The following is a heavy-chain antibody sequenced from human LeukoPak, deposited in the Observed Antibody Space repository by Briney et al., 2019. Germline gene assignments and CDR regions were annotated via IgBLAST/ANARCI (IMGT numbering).Heavy chain of an antibody. CDR2: IYHSGST. D-gene: IGHD4-17*01. CDR1: GYSISSGYY. Sequence: SETLSLTCAVSGYSISSGYYWGWIRQPPGKGLEWIESIYHSGSTYYNPSLKSRVTISVDTSKNQFSLKLSSVTAADTAVYYCARSTVTSYDDAFDIWGQGTMVTVSS. V-gene: IGHV4-38-2*01. CDR3: ARSTVTSYDDAFDI. J-gene: IGHJ3*02.